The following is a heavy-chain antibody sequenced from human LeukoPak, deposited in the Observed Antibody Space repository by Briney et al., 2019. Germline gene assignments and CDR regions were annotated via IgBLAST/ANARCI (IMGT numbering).Heavy chain of an antibody. CDR1: GFTFSSYE. J-gene: IGHJ4*02. D-gene: IGHD4-17*01. CDR3: ARDLDYGQPLGGY. Sequence: GGSLRLSCAASGFTFSSYEMNWVRQAPGKGLEWVSYISSSGSTIYYADSVKGRFTISRDNAKNSLYLQMNSLRAEDTAVYYCARDLDYGQPLGGYWGQGTLVTVSS. V-gene: IGHV3-48*03. CDR2: ISSSGSTI.